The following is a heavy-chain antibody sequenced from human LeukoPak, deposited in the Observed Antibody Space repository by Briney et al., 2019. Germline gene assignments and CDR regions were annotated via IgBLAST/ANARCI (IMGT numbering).Heavy chain of an antibody. CDR2: ISVDGSNK. D-gene: IGHD6-13*01. CDR1: GFIFSNYG. V-gene: IGHV3-30*19. Sequence: GGSLRLSCAASGFIFSNYGMHWVRQAPCKGLEWVAVISVDGSNKFYAGSVRGRCTISRDNSKNTMSLQMDSLRGEDTAVYYCARDPRTSSTSRNYFESWGQGTLVTVSS. CDR3: ARDPRTSSTSRNYFES. J-gene: IGHJ4*02.